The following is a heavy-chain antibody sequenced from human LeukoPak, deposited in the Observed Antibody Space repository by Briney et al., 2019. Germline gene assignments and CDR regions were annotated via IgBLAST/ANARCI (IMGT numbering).Heavy chain of an antibody. J-gene: IGHJ4*02. CDR3: AREPYYDFWSGYYRAFDY. Sequence: GGSLRLSCAASGFTFNDYGMSWVRQAPGKGREWVSGINWNGGSTGYADSVKGRFTISRDNAKNSLYLQMNSLRAEDTAVYYCAREPYYDFWSGYYRAFDYWGQGTLVTVSS. D-gene: IGHD3-3*01. CDR1: GFTFNDYG. CDR2: INWNGGST. V-gene: IGHV3-20*04.